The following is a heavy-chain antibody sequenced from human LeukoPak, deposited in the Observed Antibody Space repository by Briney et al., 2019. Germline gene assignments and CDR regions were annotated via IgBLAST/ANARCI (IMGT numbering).Heavy chain of an antibody. CDR2: INPNSGGT. CDR3: AREEYRGAYDAFDI. Sequence: ASVKVSCKASGYTFTGYYMHWVRQAPGQGLEWMGRINPNSGGTNYAQKFQGRVTMTRDTSISTAYMELSRLRSDDTAVYYCAREEYRGAYDAFDIWGQGTMVTVSS. CDR1: GYTFTGYY. V-gene: IGHV1-2*06. J-gene: IGHJ3*02. D-gene: IGHD5-18*01.